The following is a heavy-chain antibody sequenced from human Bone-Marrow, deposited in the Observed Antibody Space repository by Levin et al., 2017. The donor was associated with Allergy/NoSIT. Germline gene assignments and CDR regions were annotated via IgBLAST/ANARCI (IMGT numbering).Heavy chain of an antibody. J-gene: IGHJ4*02. CDR2: IKSKTDGGTT. CDR3: TTDRVLVADIPYGDHEGYYCDY. Sequence: GESLKISCAASGFTFSNAWMSWVRQAPGKGLEWVGRIKSKTDGGTTDYAAPVKGRFTISRDDSKNTLYLQMNSLKTEDTAVYYCTTDRVLVADIPYGDHEGYYCDYWGQGTLVTVSS. D-gene: IGHD4-17*01. CDR1: GFTFSNAW. V-gene: IGHV3-15*01.